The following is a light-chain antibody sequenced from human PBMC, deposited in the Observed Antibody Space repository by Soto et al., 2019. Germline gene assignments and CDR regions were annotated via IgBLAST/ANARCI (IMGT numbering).Light chain of an antibody. J-gene: IGLJ1*01. V-gene: IGLV2-14*01. Sequence: QSALTQPASVSGSPGQSITISCTGTSSDVGGYNYVSWYQQHPGKAPKLMIYEVSNRPSGVSNRFSGSKSGNTASLTISGLQAEDEADYYCLSKTSSISDVFGTGTKLNVL. CDR2: EVS. CDR1: SSDVGGYNY. CDR3: LSKTSSISDV.